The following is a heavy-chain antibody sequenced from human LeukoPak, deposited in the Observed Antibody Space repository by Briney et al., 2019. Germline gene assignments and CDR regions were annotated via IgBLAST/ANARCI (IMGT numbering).Heavy chain of an antibody. CDR3: ASSYCSSTSCYDGAFDI. D-gene: IGHD2-2*01. CDR2: ISGSGTYI. Sequence: GGSLRLSCAASGFTFSSYSMNWVRQAPGKGLEWVSAISGSGTYIYYADSVKGRFTISRDNAKNSLYLQMNSLRAEDTAVYYCASSYCSSTSCYDGAFDIWGQGTMVTVSS. CDR1: GFTFSSYS. V-gene: IGHV3-21*01. J-gene: IGHJ3*02.